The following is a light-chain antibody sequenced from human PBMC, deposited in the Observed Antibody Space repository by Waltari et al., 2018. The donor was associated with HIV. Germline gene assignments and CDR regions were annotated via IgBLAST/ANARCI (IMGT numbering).Light chain of an antibody. Sequence: DIQIIQSPSSLSASIGYRVPITCQTSQYINMYLNWYQQKPGKAPSLLIFAASTLHTGVPSRFSASTAGTTFSLAISSLQPDDIATYYCQQTFTTPLTFGAGTKIEI. CDR2: AAS. J-gene: IGKJ4*02. CDR3: QQTFTTPLT. CDR1: QYINMY. V-gene: IGKV1-39*01.